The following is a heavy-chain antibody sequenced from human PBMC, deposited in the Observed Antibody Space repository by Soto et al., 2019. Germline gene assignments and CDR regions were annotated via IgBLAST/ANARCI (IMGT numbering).Heavy chain of an antibody. J-gene: IGHJ6*02. CDR2: TYYRSKWYN. V-gene: IGHV6-1*01. CDR1: GDSVSSNSAA. D-gene: IGHD2-15*01. Sequence: SQTLSLTCAISGDSVSSNSAAWNWIRQSPSRGLEWLGRTYYRSKWYNDYAVSVKSRITINPDTSKNQFSLQLNSVTPEDTAVYYCATYRYCSGGSCYPANYYYYGMDVWGQGTTVTVSS. CDR3: ATYRYCSGGSCYPANYYYYGMDV.